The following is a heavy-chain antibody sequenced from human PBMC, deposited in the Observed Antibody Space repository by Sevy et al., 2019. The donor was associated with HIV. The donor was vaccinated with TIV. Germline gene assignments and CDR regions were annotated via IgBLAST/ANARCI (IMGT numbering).Heavy chain of an antibody. J-gene: IGHJ4*02. Sequence: GGSLRLSCAASGFTFSDYYMSWIRQAPGKGLEWVSYISSSCSTIYYADSVKGRCTISRDNANKSLYLQMNSLRAADNAADYYAGDSSSSGGDCYFDYWGQGTLVTVSS. CDR1: GFTFSDYY. D-gene: IGHD2-21*02. V-gene: IGHV3-11*01. CDR2: ISSSCSTI. CDR3: AGDSSSSGGDCYFDY.